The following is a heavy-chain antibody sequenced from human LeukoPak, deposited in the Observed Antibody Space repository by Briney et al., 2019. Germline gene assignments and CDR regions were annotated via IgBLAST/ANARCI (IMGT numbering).Heavy chain of an antibody. Sequence: ASVKVSCKVSGYTLTELSMHWVRQAPGKGLEWMGGFGPEDGETIYAQKFQGRVTMTEDTSTDTAYMELSSLRSEDTAVYYCATGFGSGSYYNFDYWGQGTLVTVSS. D-gene: IGHD3-10*01. V-gene: IGHV1-24*01. J-gene: IGHJ4*02. CDR2: FGPEDGET. CDR3: ATGFGSGSYYNFDY. CDR1: GYTLTELS.